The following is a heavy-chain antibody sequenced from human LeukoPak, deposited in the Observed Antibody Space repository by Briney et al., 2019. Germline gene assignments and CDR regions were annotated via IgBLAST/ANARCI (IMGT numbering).Heavy chain of an antibody. CDR1: GFTFSSSA. V-gene: IGHV3-23*01. CDR2: ITGGGGST. J-gene: IGHJ4*02. CDR3: AKDARPSY. Sequence: PGGSLRLSCAASGFTFSSSAMSWVRQAPGKGLEWVSAITGGGGSTYYADSVKGRFTISRDNSKNTPYLQMNSLRADDTAVYYCAKDARPSYWGQGTLVTVSS.